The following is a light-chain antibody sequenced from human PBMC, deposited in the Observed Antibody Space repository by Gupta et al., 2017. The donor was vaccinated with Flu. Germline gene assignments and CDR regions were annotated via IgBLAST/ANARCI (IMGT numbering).Light chain of an antibody. V-gene: IGKV1-39*01. CDR3: QHRYIDPHT. Sequence: QQEPGKAPTLLIYAASTLQSGVSSRFDGGGSGTEFSLIINKLQPEDFATYCCQHRYIDPHTFGQGTMVEIK. J-gene: IGKJ2*01. CDR2: AAS.